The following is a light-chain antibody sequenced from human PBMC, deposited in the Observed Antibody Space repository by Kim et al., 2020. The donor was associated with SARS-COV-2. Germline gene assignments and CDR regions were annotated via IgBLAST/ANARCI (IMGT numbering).Light chain of an antibody. Sequence: ASVGGRDTFTCRASQDIRNYLAWFQLKPGKAPKLLIYAASALRPGVPSRFSGSGSGTDFTLTVTSLQPEDVATYYCQKCDSAPWTCGQGTKVDIK. J-gene: IGKJ1*01. CDR3: QKCDSAPWT. V-gene: IGKV1-27*01. CDR2: AAS. CDR1: QDIRNY.